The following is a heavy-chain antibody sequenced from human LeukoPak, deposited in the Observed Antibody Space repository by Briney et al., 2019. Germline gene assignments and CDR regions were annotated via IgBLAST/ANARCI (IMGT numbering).Heavy chain of an antibody. D-gene: IGHD3-10*01. J-gene: IGHJ4*02. CDR2: ISGSGSST. CDR3: AKGDTMVRGVTFDF. Sequence: GGSLRLSRAASGFTFSSYAMSWVRQAPGKGLEWVSGISGSGSSTYYADSVKGRFTISRDNSKNTLYLQMNSLRAEDTAVYCCAKGDTMVRGVTFDFWGQGTLVTVSS. V-gene: IGHV3-23*01. CDR1: GFTFSSYA.